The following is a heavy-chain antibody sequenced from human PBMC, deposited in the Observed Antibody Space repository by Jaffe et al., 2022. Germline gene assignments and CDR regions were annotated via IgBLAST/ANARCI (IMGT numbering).Heavy chain of an antibody. CDR3: ARYAVGGYDLGTNYYYYYMDV. J-gene: IGHJ6*03. V-gene: IGHV1-69*01. CDR2: IIPIFGTA. Sequence: QVQLVQSGAEVKKPGSSVKVSCKASGGTFSSYAISWVRQAPGQGLEWMGGIIPIFGTANYAQKFQGRVTITADESTSTAYMELSSLRSEDTAVYYCARYAVGGYDLGTNYYYYYMDVWGKGTTVTVSS. CDR1: GGTFSSYA. D-gene: IGHD5-12*01.